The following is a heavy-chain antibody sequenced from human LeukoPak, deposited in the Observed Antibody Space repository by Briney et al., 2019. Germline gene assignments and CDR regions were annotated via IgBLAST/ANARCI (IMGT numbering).Heavy chain of an antibody. J-gene: IGHJ3*02. CDR3: ARDGTMITFGGVIVIRAFDI. CDR1: GYTFTSYY. V-gene: IGHV1-46*01. D-gene: IGHD3-16*02. CDR2: INPSGGST. Sequence: ASVKVSCKASGYTFTSYYIHWVRQAPGQGLEWMGLINPSGGSTNYAQKFQGRVTMTRDTSTSTVYMELSSLRSEDTAVYYCARDGTMITFGGVIVIRAFDIWGQGTMVTVS.